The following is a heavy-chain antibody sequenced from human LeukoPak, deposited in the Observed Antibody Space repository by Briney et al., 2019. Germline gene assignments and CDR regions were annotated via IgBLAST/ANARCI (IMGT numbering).Heavy chain of an antibody. CDR3: ARVRDYGGNSRIDY. D-gene: IGHD4-23*01. V-gene: IGHV5-51*01. CDR1: GYSFTSYW. Sequence: GASLQISCKGSGYSFTSYWIGWVRQMPGKGLEGMGIIYPGDSDTRYSPSFQGQVTISADKSISTAYLQWSSLKASDTAMYYCARVRDYGGNSRIDYWGQGTLVTVSS. CDR2: IYPGDSDT. J-gene: IGHJ4*02.